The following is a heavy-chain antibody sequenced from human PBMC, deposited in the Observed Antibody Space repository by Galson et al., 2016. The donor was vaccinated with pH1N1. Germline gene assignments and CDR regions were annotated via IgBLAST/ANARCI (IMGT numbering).Heavy chain of an antibody. D-gene: IGHD2-15*01. CDR2: IDNDGRGT. CDR1: GFPFSDYW. V-gene: IGHV3-74*01. J-gene: IGHJ4*02. Sequence: SLRLSCAASGFPFSDYWMHWVRQAPGKGLVWVARIDNDGRGTSHADSVRGRFAISRDNAENMLYLQKNSLRTDDTAVYYCAGNWWGIDYWGQGALVTVSS. CDR3: AGNWWGIDY.